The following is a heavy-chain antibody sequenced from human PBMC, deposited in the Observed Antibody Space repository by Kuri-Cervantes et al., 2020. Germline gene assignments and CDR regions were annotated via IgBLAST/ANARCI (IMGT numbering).Heavy chain of an antibody. CDR2: TSAYSGKT. V-gene: IGHV1-18*01. CDR3: ARTTLPAAILVSWFDP. D-gene: IGHD2-2*01. CDR1: GYTFNNYG. J-gene: IGHJ5*02. Sequence: ASVKVSCKASGYTFNNYGVTWVRQAPGQGLEWMGWTSAYSGKTNYAQKLQDRVTMTTDTSTSTAYMELRSLRSDDTAMYYCARTTLPAAILVSWFDPWGQGTLVTVSS.